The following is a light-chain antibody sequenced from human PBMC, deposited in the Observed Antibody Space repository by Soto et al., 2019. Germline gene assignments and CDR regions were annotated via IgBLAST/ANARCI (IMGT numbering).Light chain of an antibody. CDR1: SSDVGSYNY. J-gene: IGLJ2*01. V-gene: IGLV2-14*01. CDR2: DVS. CDR3: SSYASSRDVL. Sequence: QSVLTQPASVSGSPGQSITISCTGTSSDVGSYNYVSWYQQQPGKAPKLMIYDVSNRPSGVSNRFSGSKSGNTASLTISGLQAEDEADYYCSSYASSRDVLFGGGTKLTVL.